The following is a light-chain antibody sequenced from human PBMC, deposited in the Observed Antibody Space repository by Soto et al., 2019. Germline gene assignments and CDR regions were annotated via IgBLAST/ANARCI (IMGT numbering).Light chain of an antibody. J-gene: IGKJ2*01. Sequence: DIQMTQSPSTLSASVGDRVTITCRASQSISSWLAWYQQKPGKAPKLLIYDASSLESGVPSRFSGSGSGTEFTLTISILQPDDFATYYCQHYNSYSQYTFGQGTTLEIK. CDR3: QHYNSYSQYT. V-gene: IGKV1-5*01. CDR1: QSISSW. CDR2: DAS.